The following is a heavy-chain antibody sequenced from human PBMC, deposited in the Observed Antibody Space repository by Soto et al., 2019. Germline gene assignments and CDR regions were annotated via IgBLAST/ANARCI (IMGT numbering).Heavy chain of an antibody. CDR2: FDPEDGET. CDR1: GYTLTELS. V-gene: IGHV1-24*01. D-gene: IGHD6-13*01. CDR3: ATGRQLDNYFDY. Sequence: ASVKVSCKVSGYTLTELSMHWVRQTPGKGLEWMGGFDPEDGETIYAQKFQGRVTMTEDTSTDTAYMELSSLRSEDTAVYYCATGRQLDNYFDYWGQGTLVTVSS. J-gene: IGHJ4*02.